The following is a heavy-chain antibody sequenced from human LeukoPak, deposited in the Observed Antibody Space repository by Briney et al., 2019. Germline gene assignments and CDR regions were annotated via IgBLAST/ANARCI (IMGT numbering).Heavy chain of an antibody. V-gene: IGHV6-1*01. CDR1: GDSVSSINGA. D-gene: IGHD6-19*01. CDR3: ARDVATTGWYTFDY. Sequence: SQTLSLTCAISGDSVSSINGAWNWVRQSPSRGLEWLGRTYYRSKWYSDYAVPIQGRISINPDTSKNQFNLHLFSVTPDDTAVYYCARDVATTGWYTFDYWGQGTRVTVSS. J-gene: IGHJ4*02. CDR2: TYYRSKWYS.